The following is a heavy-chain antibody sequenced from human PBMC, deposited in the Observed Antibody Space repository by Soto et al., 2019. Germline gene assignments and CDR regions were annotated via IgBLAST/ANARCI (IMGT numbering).Heavy chain of an antibody. D-gene: IGHD5-12*01. CDR3: VRVVAIPGYPDN. CDR1: GATFSSYA. J-gene: IGHJ4*02. Sequence: QVQLVQSGAEVRQPASSVKVSCKTSGATFSSYAITWVRQAPGQGLEWMGGIVPTVDTSTYAQKFQGRVTITAYKFTNTVYMELSSLRSDDTAVYYCVRVVAIPGYPDNWGQGTLVTV. V-gene: IGHV1-69*14. CDR2: IVPTVDTS.